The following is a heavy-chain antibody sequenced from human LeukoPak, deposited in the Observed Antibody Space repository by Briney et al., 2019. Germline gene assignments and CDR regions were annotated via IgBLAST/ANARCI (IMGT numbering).Heavy chain of an antibody. Sequence: PSETLSLTCGVYGGSFSAYYWSWIRQPPGKGLEWIGEVNHSGSTNYNPSLKSRLTISVGTSKNQFSLKLSSVTAADTAVYYCARGLWLPGSFHGHYYYGMDVWGQGTTVTVSS. D-gene: IGHD5-18*01. CDR1: GGSFSAYY. CDR2: VNHSGST. J-gene: IGHJ6*02. V-gene: IGHV4-34*01. CDR3: ARGLWLPGSFHGHYYYGMDV.